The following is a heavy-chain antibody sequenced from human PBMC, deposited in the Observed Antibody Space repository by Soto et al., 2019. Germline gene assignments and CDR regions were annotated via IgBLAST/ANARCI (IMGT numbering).Heavy chain of an antibody. CDR3: VRDSHGDY. Sequence: EVQLVESGGGRVQPGGSLRLSCAGSGFTFSNYWMHWVRQAPGKGLEWVSRIDHDGPTDYADSVRGRFTISRDNAENTLYLQMNSLRPEDTAVYYCVRDSHGDYWGQGTLVTVSS. CDR2: IDHDGPT. J-gene: IGHJ4*02. CDR1: GFTFSNYW. V-gene: IGHV3-74*01.